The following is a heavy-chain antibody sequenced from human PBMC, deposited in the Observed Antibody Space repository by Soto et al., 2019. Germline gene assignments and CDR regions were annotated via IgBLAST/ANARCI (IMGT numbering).Heavy chain of an antibody. CDR3: ARDREGDGYNFDY. J-gene: IGHJ4*02. V-gene: IGHV3-33*01. CDR2: IWYDGSNK. D-gene: IGHD5-12*01. Sequence: GGSLRLSCAASGFTFSSYGMHWVRQAPGKGLEWVAVIWYDGSNKYYADSVKGRFTISRDNAKKSLYLQMNSLRAEDTAVYYCARDREGDGYNFDYWGQGTLVTVSS. CDR1: GFTFSSYG.